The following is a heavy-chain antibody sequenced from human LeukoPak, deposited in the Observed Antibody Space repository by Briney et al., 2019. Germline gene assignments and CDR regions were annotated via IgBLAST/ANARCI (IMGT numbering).Heavy chain of an antibody. CDR1: GFTFNSYN. D-gene: IGHD6-6*01. J-gene: IGHJ3*02. CDR2: ISSSSNYI. V-gene: IGHV3-21*01. CDR3: ARSLPYSSSAHDAFDI. Sequence: GGSLRLSCAASGFTFNSYNMNWVRQAPGEGLEWVSSISSSSNYIYYADSVKGRFTISRDNAKNSLYLLMNSLRAEDMAVYYCARSLPYSSSAHDAFDIWGQGTMVTVSS.